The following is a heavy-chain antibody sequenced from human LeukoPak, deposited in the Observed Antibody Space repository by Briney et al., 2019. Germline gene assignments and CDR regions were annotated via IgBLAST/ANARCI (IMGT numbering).Heavy chain of an antibody. J-gene: IGHJ4*02. CDR1: GFTFSNYT. Sequence: GGSLRLSCAASGFTFSNYTMNWVCQAPGKGLEWVSSISSRSNNINYADSVKGRFTISRDNAMNSAHLQMNSLRVEDTAVYYCARGYQRPDYWGQGTLITVSS. CDR3: ARGYQRPDY. V-gene: IGHV3-21*01. CDR2: ISSRSNNI. D-gene: IGHD2-2*01.